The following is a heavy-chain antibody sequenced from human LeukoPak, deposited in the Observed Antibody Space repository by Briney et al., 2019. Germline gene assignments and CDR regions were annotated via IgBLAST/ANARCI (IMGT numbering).Heavy chain of an antibody. Sequence: SETLSLTCTVSGGSISSSSYYWGWIRQPPGKGRGWIGGIYYSGSTYYNPSLKSRVTISVDTSKNQFSLKLSSVTAADTAVYYCARQSGAAAGTHWFDPWGQGTLVTVSS. CDR3: ARQSGAAAGTHWFDP. J-gene: IGHJ5*02. V-gene: IGHV4-39*01. CDR1: GGSISSSSYY. CDR2: IYYSGST. D-gene: IGHD6-13*01.